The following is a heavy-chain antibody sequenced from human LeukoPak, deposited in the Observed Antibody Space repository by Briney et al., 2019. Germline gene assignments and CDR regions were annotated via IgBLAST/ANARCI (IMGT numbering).Heavy chain of an antibody. D-gene: IGHD3-10*01. J-gene: IGHJ5*02. CDR1: GGSISSYY. Sequence: SETLSLTCTVSGGSISSYYWSWIRQPAGKGLEWIGRIYTSGSTNYNPSLKSRVTMSVDTSKNQFSLKLSSVTAADTAVYYCAREPPSMVRGVSRGFDPWGQGTLVTVSS. V-gene: IGHV4-4*07. CDR2: IYTSGST. CDR3: AREPPSMVRGVSRGFDP.